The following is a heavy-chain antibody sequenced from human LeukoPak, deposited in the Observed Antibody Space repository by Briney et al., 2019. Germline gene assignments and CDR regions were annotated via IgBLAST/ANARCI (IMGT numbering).Heavy chain of an antibody. CDR2: ISYDGSIE. D-gene: IGHD6-25*01. CDR1: GFTFSSYG. Sequence: PGRSLRLSCAASGFTFSSYGMHWVRQAPGKGLEWVAVISYDGSIEYYADSVKGRFTISRDNSKNTLFLQMNSLRAEDTGVYYCAKESAAAALNWFDPGGQGTLVTVSS. J-gene: IGHJ5*02. V-gene: IGHV3-30*18. CDR3: AKESAAAALNWFDP.